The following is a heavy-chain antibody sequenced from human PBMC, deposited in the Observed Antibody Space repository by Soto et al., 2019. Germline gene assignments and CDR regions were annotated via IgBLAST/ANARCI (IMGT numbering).Heavy chain of an antibody. CDR2: ISYDGSNK. V-gene: IGHV3-30*18. J-gene: IGHJ6*02. CDR3: AKDALAYYYYYGMDV. CDR1: GFTFSSYG. Sequence: QVQLVESGGGVVQPGRSLRLSRAASGFTFSSYGMHWVRQAPGKGLEWVAVISYDGSNKYYADPVKGRFTISRDNSKNPLYLQMNSLRAEDTAVYYCAKDALAYYYYYGMDVWGQGTTVTVSS.